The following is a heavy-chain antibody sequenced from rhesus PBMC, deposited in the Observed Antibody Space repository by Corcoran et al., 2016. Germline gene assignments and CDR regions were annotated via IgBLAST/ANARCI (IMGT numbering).Heavy chain of an antibody. J-gene: IGHJ6*01. Sequence: EVQLVESGGGLVQPGGSRRLSCAASGFTFSSYGMSWVRQAPGKGLEWVSYISSASSYIYYAETEKGRFTMSRENADNSLALQMNSLRAEDTAVYYCTRDMSITRMITGYYYTVGLDSWGQGVVVTVSS. CDR3: TRDMSITRMITGYYYTVGLDS. D-gene: IGHD3-9*01. CDR2: ISSASSYI. V-gene: IGHV3S16*01. CDR1: GFTFSSYG.